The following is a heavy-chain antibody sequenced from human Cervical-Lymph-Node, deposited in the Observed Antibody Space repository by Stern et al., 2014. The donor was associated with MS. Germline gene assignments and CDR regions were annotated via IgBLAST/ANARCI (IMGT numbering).Heavy chain of an antibody. CDR3: ARYVAVPGLFDS. D-gene: IGHD6-19*01. V-gene: IGHV6-1*01. CDR1: GDSVSRNSAA. Sequence: QVQLQQSGPGLVQPSQTLSLTCAISGDSVSRNSAAWNRIRQSPSRGLDWLRRTYSRSTWYNDYAVSVKSRISIYPDTSKNQFSLQLNSVTPEDTAVYYCARYVAVPGLFDSWGQGTLVTVSS. CDR2: TYSRSTWYN. J-gene: IGHJ4*02.